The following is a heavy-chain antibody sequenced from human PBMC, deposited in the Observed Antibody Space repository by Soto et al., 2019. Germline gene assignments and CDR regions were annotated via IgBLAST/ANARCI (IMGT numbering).Heavy chain of an antibody. D-gene: IGHD6-13*01. Sequence: QVQLQQSGPGLVKPSQTLSLTCAISGDSVSSNSAAWNWIRQSPSRGLEWLGRTYYRSKWYNDYAVSVTSRIAINADTSTPQFTVQLNSVTHEDTAVYYCARGLCGYSSSYGQSYDYWGQGTLVTVSS. CDR3: ARGLCGYSSSYGQSYDY. V-gene: IGHV6-1*01. CDR2: TYYRSKWYN. CDR1: GDSVSSNSAA. J-gene: IGHJ4*02.